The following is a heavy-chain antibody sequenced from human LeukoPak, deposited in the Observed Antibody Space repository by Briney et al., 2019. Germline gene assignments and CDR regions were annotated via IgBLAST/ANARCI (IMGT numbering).Heavy chain of an antibody. CDR3: ARGDDSSGYYRGFDP. D-gene: IGHD3-22*01. Sequence: GASVKVSFKASGYTFSSYDINWVRQATGQGLEWMGWMNPNSGNTGYAQKFQGRVTITRNTSITTAYMELSSLRSEDTAVYYCARGDDSSGYYRGFDPWGQGTLVTVS. CDR1: GYTFSSYD. CDR2: MNPNSGNT. V-gene: IGHV1-8*03. J-gene: IGHJ5*02.